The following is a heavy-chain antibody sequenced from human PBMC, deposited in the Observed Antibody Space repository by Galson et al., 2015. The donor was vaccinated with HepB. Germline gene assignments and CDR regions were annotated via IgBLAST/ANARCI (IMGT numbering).Heavy chain of an antibody. CDR3: ARVGPKGSDAFDI. J-gene: IGHJ3*02. Sequence: SLRLSCAASGFTFSSYAMHWVRQAPGKGLEWVAVISYDGSNKYYADSVKGRFTISRDNSKNTLYLQMNSLRAEDTAVYYCARVGPKGSDAFDIWGQGTMVTVSS. V-gene: IGHV3-30-3*01. D-gene: IGHD1-26*01. CDR2: ISYDGSNK. CDR1: GFTFSSYA.